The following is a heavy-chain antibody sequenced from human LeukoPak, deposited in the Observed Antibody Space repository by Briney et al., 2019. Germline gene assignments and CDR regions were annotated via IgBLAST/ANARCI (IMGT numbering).Heavy chain of an antibody. CDR3: ARGYCSSTSCYASKHYYYYYGMDV. CDR1: GGSISSSSYY. CDR2: IYYSGST. Sequence: SETLSLTCTVSGGSISSSSYYWGWIRQPPGKGLEWIGSIYYSGSTYYNPSLKSRVTISVDTSKNQFSLKLSSVTAADTAVYYCARGYCSSTSCYASKHYYYYYGMDVWGQGTTVTVSS. D-gene: IGHD2-2*01. V-gene: IGHV4-39*01. J-gene: IGHJ6*02.